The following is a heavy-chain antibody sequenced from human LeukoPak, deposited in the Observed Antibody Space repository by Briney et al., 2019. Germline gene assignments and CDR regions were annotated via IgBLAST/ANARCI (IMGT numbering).Heavy chain of an antibody. CDR2: IYSAGGT. Sequence: GGSLRLSCAASGFTFSSYAMHWVRQAPGKGLEWVSVIYSAGGTFYSESVKGRFTISRDYSKNTLYLQMNSLRADDTAVYYCAKDSSGPAFWGQGTLVTVSS. CDR1: GFTFSSYA. CDR3: AKDSSGPAF. D-gene: IGHD3-22*01. J-gene: IGHJ4*02. V-gene: IGHV3-NL1*01.